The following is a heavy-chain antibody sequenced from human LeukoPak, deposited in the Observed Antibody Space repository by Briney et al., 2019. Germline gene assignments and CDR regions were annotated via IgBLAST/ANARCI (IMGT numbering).Heavy chain of an antibody. V-gene: IGHV3-74*01. CDR3: AKDGPYRPYDAFDI. Sequence: GGSLGLSCGASGFTFSSYWMHWVRQAPGKGLVWVSRINNDGSSTSYADSVQGRFTISRDNAKNTLYLQMNSLRAEDTAVYYCAKDGPYRPYDAFDIWGQGTMVTVSS. D-gene: IGHD2-2*01. J-gene: IGHJ3*02. CDR2: INNDGSST. CDR1: GFTFSSYW.